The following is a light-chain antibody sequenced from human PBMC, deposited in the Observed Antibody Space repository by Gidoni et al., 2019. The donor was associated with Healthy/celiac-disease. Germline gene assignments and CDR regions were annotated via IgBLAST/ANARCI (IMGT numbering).Light chain of an antibody. CDR2: DAS. CDR3: QQSLT. J-gene: IGKJ4*01. CDR1: QSVSSY. V-gene: IGKV3-11*01. Sequence: EIVLTQSPAPLSLSPGERATHSCRASQSVSSYLAWYQQKPGQAPRLLIYDASNRATGIPARFSGSGSGTDFTLTISSLEPEDFAVYYCQQSLTFXGXTKVEIK.